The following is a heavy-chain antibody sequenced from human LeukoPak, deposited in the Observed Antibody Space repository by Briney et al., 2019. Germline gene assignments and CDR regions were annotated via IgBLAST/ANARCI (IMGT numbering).Heavy chain of an antibody. J-gene: IGHJ6*03. CDR1: GYTFTSYD. Sequence: ASVKVSCKASGYTFTSYDINWVRQATGQGLERMGWMNPNSGNTGYAQKFQGRVTMTRNTSISTAYMELSSLRSEDTAVYYCARGVVPAAIDYYYYYMDVWGKGTTVTVSS. V-gene: IGHV1-8*01. CDR2: MNPNSGNT. CDR3: ARGVVPAAIDYYYYYMDV. D-gene: IGHD2-2*01.